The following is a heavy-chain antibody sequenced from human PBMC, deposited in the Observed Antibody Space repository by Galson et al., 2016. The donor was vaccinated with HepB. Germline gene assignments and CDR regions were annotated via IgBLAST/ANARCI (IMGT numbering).Heavy chain of an antibody. Sequence: LRLSCAASGFTFSSYGMHWVRQAPGKGLEWVAVISYDGSNKYYADSVKGRFTISRDNSKNTLYLQMNSLRAEDTAVYYCAATGVDYWGQGTLVTVSS. CDR2: ISYDGSNK. V-gene: IGHV3-30*03. D-gene: IGHD3-10*01. J-gene: IGHJ4*02. CDR1: GFTFSSYG. CDR3: AATGVDY.